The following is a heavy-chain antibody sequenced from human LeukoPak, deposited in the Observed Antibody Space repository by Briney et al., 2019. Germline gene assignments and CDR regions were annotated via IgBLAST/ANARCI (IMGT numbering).Heavy chain of an antibody. V-gene: IGHV3-30*04. D-gene: IGHD5-12*01. CDR1: GFNFSNYP. CDR3: ARGKEVAIDY. J-gene: IGHJ4*02. CDR2: ISSDGSKE. Sequence: GGSLRLSCVASGFNFSNYPIHWVRQAPGKGLEWVAVISSDGSKEYYADSVKGRFTISRDNSKNTLYLQMNSLRLEATALYYCARGKEVAIDYWGQGTLVTVSS.